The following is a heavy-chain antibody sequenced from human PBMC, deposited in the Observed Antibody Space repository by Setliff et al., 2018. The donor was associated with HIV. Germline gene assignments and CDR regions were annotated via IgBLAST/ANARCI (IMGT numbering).Heavy chain of an antibody. CDR3: ARGTLWSSGYYLYWYLDL. V-gene: IGHV4-61*02. CDR2: IYTSGTT. CDR1: GDSINSDNYY. D-gene: IGHD3-22*01. J-gene: IGHJ2*01. Sequence: SETLSLTCTVSGDSINSDNYYWSWIRQPAGKGLEWIGRIYTSGTTNYNPSLKTRVTFSVDTSKNQFSLRLSSVTAADTAVYYCARGTLWSSGYYLYWYLDLWGRGTLVTVSS.